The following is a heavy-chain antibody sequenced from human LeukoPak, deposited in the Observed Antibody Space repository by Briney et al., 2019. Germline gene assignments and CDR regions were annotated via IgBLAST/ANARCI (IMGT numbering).Heavy chain of an antibody. V-gene: IGHV4-4*07. Sequence: SETLSLTCTVSGGSISSYYWSWIRQPAGKGPERIGRIYTSGSTNYNPSLKSRVTMSVDTSKNQFSLKLSSVTAADTAVYYCARGRVYSSSWYKSYYGMGVWGQGTTVTVSS. J-gene: IGHJ6*02. D-gene: IGHD6-13*01. CDR3: ARGRVYSSSWYKSYYGMGV. CDR1: GGSISSYY. CDR2: IYTSGST.